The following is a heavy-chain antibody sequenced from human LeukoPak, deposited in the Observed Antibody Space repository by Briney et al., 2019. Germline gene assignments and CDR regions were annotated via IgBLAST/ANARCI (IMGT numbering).Heavy chain of an antibody. V-gene: IGHV1-18*01. Sequence: ASVKVSCKASGYTFTSYGISWVRQAPGQGLEWMGWISAYNGNTNYAQKLQGRVTMTTDTSTSTAYMELRSLRSDDTAVYYCARGAAPVLPLYYFDYWGQGTLVTVSS. CDR2: ISAYNGNT. D-gene: IGHD2/OR15-2a*01. CDR1: GYTFTSYG. J-gene: IGHJ4*02. CDR3: ARGAAPVLPLYYFDY.